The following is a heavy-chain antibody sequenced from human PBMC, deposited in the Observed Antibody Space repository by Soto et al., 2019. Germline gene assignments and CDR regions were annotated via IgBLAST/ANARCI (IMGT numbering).Heavy chain of an antibody. CDR1: GGSISSGDYY. V-gene: IGHV4-30-4*01. CDR3: SRDGNDFRSRRRGFDT. Sequence: SETLSLTCTVSGGSISSGDYYWSCLRKPPGKGLEWIGYIYYSGGTYYTPSLKSRVTSSVDTSNKQFSLKLGSLTAEDTAVYYCSRDGNDFRSRRRGFDTGGQGILVTVPS. D-gene: IGHD3-3*01. CDR2: IYYSGGT. J-gene: IGHJ5*02.